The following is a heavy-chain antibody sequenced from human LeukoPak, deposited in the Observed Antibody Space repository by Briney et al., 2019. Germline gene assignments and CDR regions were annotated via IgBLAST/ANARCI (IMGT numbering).Heavy chain of an antibody. V-gene: IGHV3-23*01. Sequence: GGSLRLSCAASGFTFSSYAMSWVRQAPGKGLEWVSAISGSGGSTYYADSVKGRYTISRDNSKNTLYLQMNSLRAEDTAVYYCAKDQGTYYYDSSGYYEGYWGQGTLVTVSS. CDR2: ISGSGGST. J-gene: IGHJ4*02. D-gene: IGHD3-22*01. CDR3: AKDQGTYYYDSSGYYEGY. CDR1: GFTFSSYA.